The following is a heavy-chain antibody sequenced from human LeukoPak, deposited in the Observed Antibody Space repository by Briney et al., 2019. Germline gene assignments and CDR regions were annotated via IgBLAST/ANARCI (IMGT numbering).Heavy chain of an antibody. J-gene: IGHJ6*02. CDR1: GYTFTSYD. D-gene: IGHD3-22*01. CDR3: ARVAYYYDSAGLYLNYFYGMDV. Sequence: ASVKVSCKASGYTFTSYDINWVRQATGQGLEWLGWMNPSSGNTGYAQKFQGRVTMTRDTSVSTAYMELSSLRSEDTAVYYCARVAYYYDSAGLYLNYFYGMDVWGQGTTVTVSS. V-gene: IGHV1-8*01. CDR2: MNPSSGNT.